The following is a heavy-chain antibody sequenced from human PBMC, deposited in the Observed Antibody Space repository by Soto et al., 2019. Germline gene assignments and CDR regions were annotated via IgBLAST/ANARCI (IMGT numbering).Heavy chain of an antibody. Sequence: GGSLALSCEASVFAFSGYAFPWVRQAPGEGLEWVAVISYRGDTEYYADSVRGRFTVSRDNSQSTIHLQMSSLRREDTALDRCARDAGLFDIHGLTGMDGWGKGTTVTVSS. V-gene: IGHV3-30-3*01. CDR3: ARDAGLFDIHGLTGMDG. CDR2: ISYRGDTE. J-gene: IGHJ6*04. D-gene: IGHD2-15*01. CDR1: VFAFSGYA.